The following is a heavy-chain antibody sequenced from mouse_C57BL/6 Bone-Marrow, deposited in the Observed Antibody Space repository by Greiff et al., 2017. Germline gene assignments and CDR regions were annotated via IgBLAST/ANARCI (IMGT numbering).Heavy chain of an antibody. CDR2: ISNGGGST. CDR1: GFTFSDYY. CDR3: ARRSTLYYFDY. J-gene: IGHJ2*01. Sequence: EVMLVESGGGLVQPGGSLKLSCAASGFTFSDYYMYWVRQTPEKRLEWVAYISNGGGSTYYPDTVKGRFTISRDNAKNTLDLQMSRLKSEDTAMYYCARRSTLYYFDYWGQGTTLTVSA. D-gene: IGHD1-1*01. V-gene: IGHV5-12*01.